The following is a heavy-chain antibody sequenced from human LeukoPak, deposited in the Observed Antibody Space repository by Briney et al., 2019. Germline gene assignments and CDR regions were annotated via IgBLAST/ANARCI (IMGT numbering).Heavy chain of an antibody. CDR2: ISGIGGST. J-gene: IGHJ4*02. V-gene: IGHV3-23*01. CDR3: XXXXXXXXXXXXXDN. Sequence: XXXVRQAPGXGLXWVSAISGIGGSTYYXDSVKGRFTISRXXSKXALYLQMNSLRVEDRAVYYXXXXXXXXXXXXXXDNXGQXTXVTVSS.